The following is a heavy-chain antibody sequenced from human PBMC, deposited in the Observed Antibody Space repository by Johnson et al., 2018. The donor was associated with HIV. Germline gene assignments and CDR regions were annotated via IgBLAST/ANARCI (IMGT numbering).Heavy chain of an antibody. D-gene: IGHD4-17*01. CDR2: TRNKANSYTT. J-gene: IGHJ3*02. CDR1: GFTFSDHY. Sequence: VQLVESGGGLVQPGGSLRLSCAASGFTFSDHYMDWVRQAPGKGLEWVGRTRNKANSYTTEYAASVKGRFTISRDDSKNSLYLQMNSLKTEDTAVYYCVRACGDRCDDAFDIWGQGTMVTVSS. V-gene: IGHV3-72*01. CDR3: VRACGDRCDDAFDI.